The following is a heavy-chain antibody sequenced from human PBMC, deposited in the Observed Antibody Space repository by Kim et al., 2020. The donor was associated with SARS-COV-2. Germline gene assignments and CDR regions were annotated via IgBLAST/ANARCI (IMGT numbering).Heavy chain of an antibody. CDR1: GGTFSSYA. D-gene: IGHD3-9*01. Sequence: SVKVSCKASGGTFSSYAISWVRQAPGQGLEWMGGIIPIFGTANYAQKFQGRVTITADESTSTAYMELSSLRSEDTAVYYCARVRDYDILTGYYHEYYFDYWGQGTLVTVSS. CDR3: ARVRDYDILTGYYHEYYFDY. CDR2: IIPIFGTA. V-gene: IGHV1-69*13. J-gene: IGHJ4*02.